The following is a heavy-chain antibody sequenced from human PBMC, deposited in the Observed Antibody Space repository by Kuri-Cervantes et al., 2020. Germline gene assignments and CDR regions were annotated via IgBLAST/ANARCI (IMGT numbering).Heavy chain of an antibody. Sequence: ASVKVSCKASGYTFTSYCMHWVRQAPGQGLEWMGIINPSGGSTSYAQKFQGRVTMTRDTSTSTVYMELRSLRSDDTAVYYCARGGGPTDGDPDYWGQGTLVTVSS. CDR1: GYTFTSYC. D-gene: IGHD4-17*01. J-gene: IGHJ4*02. CDR3: ARGGGPTDGDPDY. CDR2: INPSGGST. V-gene: IGHV1-46*01.